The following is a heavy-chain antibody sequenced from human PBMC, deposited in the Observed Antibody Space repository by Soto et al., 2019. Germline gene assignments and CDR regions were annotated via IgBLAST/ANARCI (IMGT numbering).Heavy chain of an antibody. CDR3: ARESRELSSSGGLDV. V-gene: IGHV4-61*01. Sequence: QVQLQESGPGLVKPSETLSLTCNVSGGSVNSGSYYWSWIRQPPGKRLEWIGSLYYSGSTNYNPSLKSRVTISGDTSKNQFSLKLSSVTAADTSVYFCARESRELSSSGGLDVGGQGTTVIVS. CDR1: GGSVNSGSYY. D-gene: IGHD3-10*01. J-gene: IGHJ6*02. CDR2: LYYSGST.